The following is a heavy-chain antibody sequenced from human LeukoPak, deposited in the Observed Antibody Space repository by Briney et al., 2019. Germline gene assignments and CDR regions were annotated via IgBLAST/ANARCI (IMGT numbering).Heavy chain of an antibody. Sequence: ASVKVSCKASGYTFTNYHMHWVRQAPGQGLEWMGLLNPSDGSTTYAQKFQGRITMTRDMSTSAVYMELSTLRSDDTAVYYCATSRGYCSSTSCRDDYYFDYWGQGTLVTVSS. J-gene: IGHJ4*02. CDR2: LNPSDGST. CDR3: ATSRGYCSSTSCRDDYYFDY. CDR1: GYTFTNYH. D-gene: IGHD2-2*01. V-gene: IGHV1-46*01.